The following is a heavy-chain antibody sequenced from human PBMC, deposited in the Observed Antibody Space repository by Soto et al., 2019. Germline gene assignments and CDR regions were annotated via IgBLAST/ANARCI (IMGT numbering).Heavy chain of an antibody. CDR2: IYYSGST. D-gene: IGHD4-17*01. CDR1: GGSISSGGYY. V-gene: IGHV4-31*03. J-gene: IGHJ4*02. Sequence: PSETPSLTCTVSGGSISSGGYYWSWIRQHPGKGLEWIGYIYYSGSTYYNPSLKSRVTISVDTSKNRFSLKLSSVTAADTAVYYCARFHDYGGNSENSYFDYWSQGTLVTVSS. CDR3: ARFHDYGGNSENSYFDY.